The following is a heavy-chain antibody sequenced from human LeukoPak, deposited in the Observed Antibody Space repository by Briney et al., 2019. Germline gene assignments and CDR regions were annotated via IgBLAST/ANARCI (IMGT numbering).Heavy chain of an antibody. CDR2: ISSSGSTT. Sequence: GGSLRLSCAASGFTFSSYEMNWVRQAPGKGLEWVSYISSSGSTTYYADSVKGRFTISRDNSKNTLYLQVNSLRAEDTAVYYCAKGPLTRFDYWGQGTLVTVSS. V-gene: IGHV3-48*03. CDR1: GFTFSSYE. CDR3: AKGPLTRFDY. D-gene: IGHD4/OR15-4a*01. J-gene: IGHJ4*02.